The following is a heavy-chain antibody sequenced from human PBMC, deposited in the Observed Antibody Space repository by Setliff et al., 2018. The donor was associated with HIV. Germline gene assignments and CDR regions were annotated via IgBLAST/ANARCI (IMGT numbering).Heavy chain of an antibody. D-gene: IGHD3-10*01. Sequence: VASVKVSCKASGYTFTGHYLHWVRQAPGQGLEWLGWANPNSGDAIYAQNFQGRVTMTRDTSINAAYMELRGLRSDDTAVYYCARNFGLSPSGKYYYYYGMDIWGQGTTVTVSS. CDR3: ARNFGLSPSGKYYYYYGMDI. CDR2: ANPNSGDA. J-gene: IGHJ6*02. V-gene: IGHV1-2*02. CDR1: GYTFTGHY.